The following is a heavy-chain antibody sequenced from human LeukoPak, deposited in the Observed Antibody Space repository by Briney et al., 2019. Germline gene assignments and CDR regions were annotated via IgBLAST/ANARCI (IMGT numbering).Heavy chain of an antibody. CDR1: GYTFTSYA. Sequence: ASVKDSCKASGYTFTSYAMHWVRQAPGQRLEWMGWINAGNGNTKYSQKFQGRVTITRDTSASTAYMELSSLRSEDTAVYYCARTTTVVTPDGAYFDYWGQGTLVTVSS. CDR3: ARTTTVVTPDGAYFDY. D-gene: IGHD4-23*01. J-gene: IGHJ4*02. CDR2: INAGNGNT. V-gene: IGHV1-3*01.